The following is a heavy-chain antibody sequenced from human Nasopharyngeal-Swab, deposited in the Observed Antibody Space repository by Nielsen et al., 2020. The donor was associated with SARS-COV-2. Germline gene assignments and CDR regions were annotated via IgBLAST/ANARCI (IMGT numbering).Heavy chain of an antibody. CDR1: GYIFPAYW. CDR3: ARGIDFDY. CDR2: IYPGDSDT. V-gene: IGHV5-51*01. J-gene: IGHJ4*02. Sequence: GESLKIPCTGSGYIFPAYWSAWVRQLPGKGLEWLGIIYPGDSDTTYSPFFQGRVTLSADKSINTAYLQWSSLQASDTGIYYCARGIDFDYWGQGTLVTVSS.